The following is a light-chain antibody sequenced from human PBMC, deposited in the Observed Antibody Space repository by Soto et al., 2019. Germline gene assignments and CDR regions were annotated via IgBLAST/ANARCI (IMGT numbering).Light chain of an antibody. J-gene: IGKJ1*01. CDR1: QSVSSSY. V-gene: IGKV3-20*01. CDR3: QQYGSSPRT. CDR2: GAS. Sequence: EIVLTQSPGTLSLSPGERATHSCRASQSVSSSYLAWYQQKPGQAPRLLIYGASSRATGIPDRFSGSGSGTDFTLTIIRLDPEDFAVHYCQQYGSSPRTFGQGTKVEIK.